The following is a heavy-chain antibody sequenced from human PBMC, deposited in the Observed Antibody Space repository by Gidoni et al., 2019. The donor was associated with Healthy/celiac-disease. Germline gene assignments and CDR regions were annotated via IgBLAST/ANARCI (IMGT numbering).Heavy chain of an antibody. D-gene: IGHD3-9*01. CDR3: ARGDYYDILTGYYTY. CDR1: GFTFSSYS. J-gene: IGHJ4*02. V-gene: IGHV3-48*04. Sequence: EVQLVESGGGLVQPGGSLRLSCAASGFTFSSYSMNWVRQAPGKGLEWVSYISSSSSTIYYADSVKGRFTISRDNAKNSLYLQMNSLRAEDTAVYYCARGDYYDILTGYYTYWGQGTLVTVSS. CDR2: ISSSSSTI.